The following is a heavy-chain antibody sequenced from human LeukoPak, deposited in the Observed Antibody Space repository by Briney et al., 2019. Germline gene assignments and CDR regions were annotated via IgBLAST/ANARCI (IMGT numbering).Heavy chain of an antibody. CDR3: ARDFRTQLDGYSPPYHFDY. D-gene: IGHD5-24*01. V-gene: IGHV3-21*01. J-gene: IGHJ4*02. CDR1: GFTFSTHS. Sequence: GGSLRLSCAASGFTFSTHSMSWVRQSPRKGLELVSSISSGSSHIYYADSMKGRFTIFRDNAKNSLFLQMNSLRAENTAVYYCARDFRTQLDGYSPPYHFDYWGQGALVTVSS. CDR2: ISSGSSHI.